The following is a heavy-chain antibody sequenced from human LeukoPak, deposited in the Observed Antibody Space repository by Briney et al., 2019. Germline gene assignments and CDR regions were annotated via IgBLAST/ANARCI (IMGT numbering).Heavy chain of an antibody. CDR1: GGSISSYY. CDR3: ARADADSMDYYYGMDA. D-gene: IGHD3-10*01. V-gene: IGHV4-59*01. Sequence: SETLSLTCTVSGGSISSYYWSWIRQPPGKGLEWIGYIYYSGSTNYNPSLKSRVTISVDTSKNQFSLKLSSVIAADTAVYYCARADADSMDYYYGMDAWGQGTTVTVSS. CDR2: IYYSGST. J-gene: IGHJ6*02.